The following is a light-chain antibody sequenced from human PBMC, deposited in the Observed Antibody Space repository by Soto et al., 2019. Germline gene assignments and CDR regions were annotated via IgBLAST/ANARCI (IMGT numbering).Light chain of an antibody. CDR2: DAS. J-gene: IGKJ5*01. CDR3: QQRSNWPQSIT. CDR1: QSVTTF. V-gene: IGKV3-11*01. Sequence: EILFTQSPATLSLSPGDRATLSWRASQSVTTFLAWYQQKPGKAPRLLIYDASDRAPGIPARFSGSGSATDFTLTINHLDPEDFAVYYCQQRSNWPQSITFGQGTRLEIK.